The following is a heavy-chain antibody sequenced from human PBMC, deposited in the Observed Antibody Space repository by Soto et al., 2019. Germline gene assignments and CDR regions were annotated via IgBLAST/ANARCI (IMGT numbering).Heavy chain of an antibody. V-gene: IGHV4-39*01. CDR1: GGSISSSSYY. CDR3: ARYSSGWQGPDY. CDR2: IYYSGST. D-gene: IGHD6-19*01. J-gene: IGHJ4*02. Sequence: SETLSLTCTVSGGSISSSSYYWGWIRQPPGKGLEWIGSIYYSGSTYYNPSLKSRVTISVDTSKNQFSLKLSSVTAADTAVYYCARYSSGWQGPDYWGQGTLVTVSS.